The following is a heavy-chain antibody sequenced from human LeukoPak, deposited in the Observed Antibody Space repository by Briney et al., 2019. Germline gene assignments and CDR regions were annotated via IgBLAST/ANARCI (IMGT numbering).Heavy chain of an antibody. D-gene: IGHD2-15*01. Sequence: PGGSLRLSCAASGFTFSSYSMNWVRQAPGKGLEWVSSISSSSSYIYYADSVKGRFTISRDNSKNTLYLQMNSLRAEDTAVYYCAKDFGSSTGDWGQGTLVTVSS. CDR2: ISSSSSYI. CDR3: AKDFGSSTGD. J-gene: IGHJ4*02. V-gene: IGHV3-21*01. CDR1: GFTFSSYS.